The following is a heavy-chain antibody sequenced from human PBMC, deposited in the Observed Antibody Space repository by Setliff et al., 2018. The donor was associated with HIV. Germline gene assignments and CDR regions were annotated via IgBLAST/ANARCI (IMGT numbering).Heavy chain of an antibody. V-gene: IGHV1-24*01. CDR2: FDPEDGET. CDR3: ATVSHNSRGSDWYGYFDY. D-gene: IGHD6-19*01. Sequence: GASVKVSCKASGYTFTSYPMHWVRQAPGQRPEWMGGFDPEDGETIYAQKFQGRVIMTEDTSSDTAYMELSSLGSEDMAVYYCATVSHNSRGSDWYGYFDYWGQGTLVTVSS. CDR1: GYTFTSYP. J-gene: IGHJ4*02.